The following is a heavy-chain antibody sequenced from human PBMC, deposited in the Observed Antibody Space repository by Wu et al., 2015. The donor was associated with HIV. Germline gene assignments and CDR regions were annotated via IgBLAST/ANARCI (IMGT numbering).Heavy chain of an antibody. J-gene: IGHJ6*02. CDR2: IIPIFGTT. CDR1: EDTFNNYA. V-gene: IGHV1-69*13. D-gene: IGHD3-22*01. Sequence: QDQLVQSGAEVRKPGSSVKVSCKTSEDTFNNYAISWVRQAPGQGLEWMGRIIPIFGTTNYAQSFQDRVTITADESTSTSFMELSSLRSDDTAVYFCARVTYYYDSSGYSPYYFYGLDVLGSQGPRSPSP. CDR3: ARVTYYYDSSGYSPYYFYGLDV.